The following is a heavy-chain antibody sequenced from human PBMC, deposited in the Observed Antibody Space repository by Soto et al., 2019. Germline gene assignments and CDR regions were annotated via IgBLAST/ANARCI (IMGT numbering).Heavy chain of an antibody. V-gene: IGHV3-21*01. J-gene: IGHJ2*01. Sequence: EVQLVESGGGLVKPGGSLRLSCAASGFTFSSYSMNWVRQAPGKGLEWVSSISSSSSYIYYADSVKGRFTISRDNAKNSLYLQMNSLRAEDTAVYYCARVELLWFGELLSYWYFDLWGRGTLVTVSS. CDR3: ARVELLWFGELLSYWYFDL. CDR1: GFTFSSYS. CDR2: ISSSSSYI. D-gene: IGHD3-10*01.